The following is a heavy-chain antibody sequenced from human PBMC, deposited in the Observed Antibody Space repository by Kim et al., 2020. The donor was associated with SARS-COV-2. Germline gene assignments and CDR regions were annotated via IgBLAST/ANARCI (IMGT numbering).Heavy chain of an antibody. Sequence: SETLSLTCTVSGGSISSSSYYWGWIRQPPGKGLEWIGSIYYSGSTYYNPSLKSRVTISVDTSKNQFSLKLSSVTAADTAVYYCARRRRWLQLTPVDYYYYGMDVWGQGTTVTVSS. J-gene: IGHJ6*02. D-gene: IGHD1-1*01. V-gene: IGHV4-39*01. CDR3: ARRRRWLQLTPVDYYYYGMDV. CDR2: IYYSGST. CDR1: GGSISSSSYY.